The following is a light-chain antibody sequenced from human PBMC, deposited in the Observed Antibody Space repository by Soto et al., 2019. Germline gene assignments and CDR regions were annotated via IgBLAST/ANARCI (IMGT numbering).Light chain of an antibody. CDR1: QGIRND. Sequence: IHMTQSPASLSVSVGDRVTITCRASQGIRNDLGWHQQKPGKAPKLLIYAASSLQSGVPSRFSGSGSGTDFTRAISRLQPEDSGSYYGQYPRTFGEGTKVDIK. CDR2: AAS. V-gene: IGKV1-6*01. CDR3: QYPRT. J-gene: IGKJ4*01.